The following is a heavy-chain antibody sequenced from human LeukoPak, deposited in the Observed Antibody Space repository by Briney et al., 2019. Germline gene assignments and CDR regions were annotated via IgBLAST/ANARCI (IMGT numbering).Heavy chain of an antibody. Sequence: SETLSLTCSVSGGSISGYYWSWIWQPPGKGLEWIGYIYYSGSTNYNPSLKSRVTMSVDTSKNQFSLKLSSVTAADTAVYYCARYGLAYTYDFWGQGTLVTVSS. D-gene: IGHD3-16*01. CDR1: GGSISGYY. CDR3: ARYGLAYTYDF. J-gene: IGHJ4*02. CDR2: IYYSGST. V-gene: IGHV4-59*01.